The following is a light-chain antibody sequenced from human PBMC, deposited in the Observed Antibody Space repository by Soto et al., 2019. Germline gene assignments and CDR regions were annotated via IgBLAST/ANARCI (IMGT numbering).Light chain of an antibody. CDR2: GAS. J-gene: IGKJ4*01. CDR1: ESVSTNY. CDR3: QQYGSVPLT. V-gene: IGKV3-20*01. Sequence: EIVLTQSPGTLSLSPGERATLSCRASESVSTNYLAWYQQKPGQAPRLLIYGASSRATGIPDRFSGSGSGADFRLTINRLEPEDFAVYYCQQYGSVPLTFGGGTKVEIK.